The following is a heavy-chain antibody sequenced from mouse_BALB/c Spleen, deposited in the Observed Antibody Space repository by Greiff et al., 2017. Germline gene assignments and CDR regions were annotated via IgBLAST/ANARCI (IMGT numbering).Heavy chain of an antibody. CDR2: ISNGGGST. V-gene: IGHV5-12-2*01. D-gene: IGHD2-14*01. CDR3: ARAYYRYDDAMDY. Sequence: EVKVVESGGGLVQPGGSLKLSCAASGFTFSSYTMSWVRQTPEKRLEWVAYISNGGGSTYYPDTVKGRFTISRDNAKNTLYLQMSSLKSEDTAMYYCARAYYRYDDAMDYWGQGTSATVSS. CDR1: GFTFSSYT. J-gene: IGHJ4*01.